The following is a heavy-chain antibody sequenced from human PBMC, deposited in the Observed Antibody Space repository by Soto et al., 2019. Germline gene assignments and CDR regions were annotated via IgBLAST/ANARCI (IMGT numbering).Heavy chain of an antibody. D-gene: IGHD5-12*01. Sequence: SETLSLTCTVSGGSISSSSYYWGWIRQPPGRGLEWIGSIYYSGSTYYNPSLKSRVTISVDTSKNQFSLKLSSVTAADTAVYYCARGPFSGYSGYHYWGQGTLVTVSS. CDR1: GGSISSSSYY. J-gene: IGHJ4*02. V-gene: IGHV4-39*01. CDR2: IYYSGST. CDR3: ARGPFSGYSGYHY.